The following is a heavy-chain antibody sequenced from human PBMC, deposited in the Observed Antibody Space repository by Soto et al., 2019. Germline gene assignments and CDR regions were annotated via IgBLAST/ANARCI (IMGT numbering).Heavy chain of an antibody. Sequence: EVQLLQSGGGLVQPGGSLGLSCGASGFTFISYAMSWVRHVPGKGLEWISSISGSGANTWYAGSVQGRFIISRDNSKRTVSLHMSSLRVEDTAIYYCARDRATFDSWGQGTLVTVSS. V-gene: IGHV3-23*01. CDR2: ISGSGANT. J-gene: IGHJ4*02. CDR1: GFTFISYA. D-gene: IGHD1-26*01. CDR3: ARDRATFDS.